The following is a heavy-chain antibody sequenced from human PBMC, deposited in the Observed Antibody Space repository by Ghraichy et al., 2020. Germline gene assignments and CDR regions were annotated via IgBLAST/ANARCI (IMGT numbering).Heavy chain of an antibody. CDR3: ARDRPFALRNLFDY. CDR1: GYTFTSYG. CDR2: ISAYNGNT. J-gene: IGHJ4*02. V-gene: IGHV1-18*04. D-gene: IGHD4-17*01. Sequence: ASVKVSCKASGYTFTSYGISWVRQAPGQGLEWMGWISAYNGNTNYAQKLQGRVTMTTDTSTSTAYMELRSLRSDDTAVYYCARDRPFALRNLFDYWGQGTLVTVSS.